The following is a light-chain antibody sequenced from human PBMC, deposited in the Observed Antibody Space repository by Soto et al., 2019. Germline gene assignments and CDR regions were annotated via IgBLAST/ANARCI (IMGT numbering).Light chain of an antibody. Sequence: EIVMTQSPATLSVSPGEGATLSCRASQGVSSNFAWYQQKPGQAPRLLIYGASTRATGIPARFSDSGSGTEFTLSISSLQSEDVAVYYCQQYQNWPLTFGGGTKVEIK. J-gene: IGKJ4*01. CDR1: QGVSSN. CDR3: QQYQNWPLT. CDR2: GAS. V-gene: IGKV3-15*01.